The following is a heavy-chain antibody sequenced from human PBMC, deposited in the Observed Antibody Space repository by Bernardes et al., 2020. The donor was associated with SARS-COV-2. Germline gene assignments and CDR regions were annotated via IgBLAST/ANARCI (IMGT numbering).Heavy chain of an antibody. CDR2: ISGSSGTM. Sequence: GGSLRLSCAASGFTFSTYSMNWVRQAPGKGLEWLSYISGSSGTMYYADSVKGRFTISRDNAKHSLYLQMNSLRAEDTAVYYCAREDWSGHDFGYWGQGTLVTVSS. CDR3: AREDWSGHDFGY. V-gene: IGHV3-48*04. D-gene: IGHD3-3*01. J-gene: IGHJ4*02. CDR1: GFTFSTYS.